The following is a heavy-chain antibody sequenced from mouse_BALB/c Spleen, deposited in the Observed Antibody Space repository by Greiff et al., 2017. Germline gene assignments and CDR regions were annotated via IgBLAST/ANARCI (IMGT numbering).Heavy chain of an antibody. Sequence: LQESGAELMKPGASVKISCKATGYTFSSYWIEWVKQRPGHGLEWIGEILPGSGSTNYNEKFKGKATFTADTSSNTAYMQLSSLTSEDSAVYYCARGGVRFAYWGQGTLVTVSA. CDR1: GYTFSSYW. CDR2: ILPGSGST. J-gene: IGHJ3*01. CDR3: ARGGVRFAY. V-gene: IGHV1-9*01. D-gene: IGHD2-14*01.